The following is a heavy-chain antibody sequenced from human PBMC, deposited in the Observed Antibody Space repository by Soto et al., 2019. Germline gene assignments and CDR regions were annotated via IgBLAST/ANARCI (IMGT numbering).Heavy chain of an antibody. D-gene: IGHD1-1*01. V-gene: IGHV3-15*07. CDR1: GFTFSGAL. Sequence: PGWSLRLCCSACGFTFSGALIYWVRQAPGKGLEWVGRIKSKTDGGTTDYAAPVKGRFTISRDDSKNTLYLQMNSLKTEDTAVYYCTTGMGYNPGFDYWGQGT. CDR3: TTGMGYNPGFDY. J-gene: IGHJ4*02. CDR2: IKSKTDGGTT.